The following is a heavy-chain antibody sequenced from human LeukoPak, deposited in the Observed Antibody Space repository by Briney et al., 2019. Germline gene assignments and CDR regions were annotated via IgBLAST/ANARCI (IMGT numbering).Heavy chain of an antibody. CDR3: ARSRWGDFDY. J-gene: IGHJ4*02. V-gene: IGHV1-8*01. CDR1: GYTFTSYD. D-gene: IGHD3-16*01. CDR2: MNTSSGNT. Sequence: ASVKVSCKASGYTFTSYDINWVRQATGQGLEWMGWMNTSSGNTGYAQKFEGRVTMTRNTSITTAYMELSSLRSEDTAVYYCARSRWGDFDYWGQGILVTVSS.